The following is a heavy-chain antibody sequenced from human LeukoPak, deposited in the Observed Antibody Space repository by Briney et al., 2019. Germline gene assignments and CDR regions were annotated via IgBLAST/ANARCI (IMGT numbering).Heavy chain of an antibody. J-gene: IGHJ5*02. Sequence: PSETLSLTCAVYGGSFSGYYWSWIRQPPGKGLEWIGEINHSGSTNYNPSLKSRVTISVDTSKNQFSLKLSSVTAADTAVYYWARRTNYDILTGYYPPPATRYNWFDPWGQGTLVTVSS. CDR3: ARRTNYDILTGYYPPPATRYNWFDP. CDR2: INHSGST. CDR1: GGSFSGYY. D-gene: IGHD3-9*01. V-gene: IGHV4-34*01.